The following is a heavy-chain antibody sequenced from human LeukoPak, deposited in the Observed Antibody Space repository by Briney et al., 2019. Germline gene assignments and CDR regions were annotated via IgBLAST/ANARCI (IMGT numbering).Heavy chain of an antibody. J-gene: IGHJ4*02. D-gene: IGHD1-26*01. CDR1: GYVLTDYY. CDR3: ARDRVSVGATRFDY. V-gene: IGHV1-2*02. Sequence: ASVKVSCKASGYVLTDYYIHWVRQAPGQGLEWMGWINPKSGATNYAQKFQGRVTMTRDTSISTAYMELSRLRSDDTAVYYCARDRVSVGATRFDYWGQGTLVTVSS. CDR2: INPKSGAT.